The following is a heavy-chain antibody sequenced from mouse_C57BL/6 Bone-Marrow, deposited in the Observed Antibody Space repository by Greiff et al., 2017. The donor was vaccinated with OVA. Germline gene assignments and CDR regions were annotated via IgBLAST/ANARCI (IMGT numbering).Heavy chain of an antibody. V-gene: IGHV5-6*02. CDR3: ARHEGPLFAY. J-gene: IGHJ3*01. CDR2: ISSGGSYT. D-gene: IGHD3-3*01. CDR1: GFTFSSYG. Sequence: DVKLVESGGDLVKPGGSLKLSCAASGFTFSSYGMSWVRQTPDKRLEWVATISSGGSYTYYPDSVKGRFTISRDNAKNTLYLQMNSLKSEDTAMDYCARHEGPLFAYWGQGTLVTVSA.